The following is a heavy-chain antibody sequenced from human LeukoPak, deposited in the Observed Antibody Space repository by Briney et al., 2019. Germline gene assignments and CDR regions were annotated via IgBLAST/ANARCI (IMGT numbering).Heavy chain of an antibody. V-gene: IGHV3-21*01. CDR1: GFTFSSYW. Sequence: GGSLRLSCAASGFTFSSYWMHWVRQAPGKGLEWVSSISSSSSYIYYADSVKGRFTISRDNAKNSLYLQMNSLRAEDTAVYYCARDGFGYSSGWYSTDYWGQGTLVTVSS. CDR3: ARDGFGYSSGWYSTDY. CDR2: ISSSSSYI. J-gene: IGHJ4*02. D-gene: IGHD6-19*01.